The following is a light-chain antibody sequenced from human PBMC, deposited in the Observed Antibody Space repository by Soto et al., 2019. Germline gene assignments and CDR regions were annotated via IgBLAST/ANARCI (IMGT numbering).Light chain of an antibody. V-gene: IGKV3-20*01. CDR2: GAS. CDR1: QSVSSYY. J-gene: IGKJ1*01. CDR3: QQYGSSPRT. Sequence: EIVLTQSPGTLSLSPGKRATLSCRASQSVSSYYLAWFQQKPGQPPRLLIYGASIRATGIPDRFSGSGSGTDFTLTISRLEAEDVAVYYCQQYGSSPRTFGQGTKVEIK.